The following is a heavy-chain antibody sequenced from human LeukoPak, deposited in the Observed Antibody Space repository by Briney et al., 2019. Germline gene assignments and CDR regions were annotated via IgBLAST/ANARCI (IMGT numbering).Heavy chain of an antibody. CDR2: ISWNSASI. D-gene: IGHD3-16*02. J-gene: IGHJ4*02. CDR3: AKDYDYVWGSYRSSFDF. Sequence: HPGGSLGLSCTASGFTFDDYAMHWVRQAPGKGLEWVSGISWNSASIEYADSVKGRFTISRDNAKNSLYLQMNSLRAEDTALYYCAKDYDYVWGSYRSSFDFWGQGTLVTVSS. V-gene: IGHV3-9*01. CDR1: GFTFDDYA.